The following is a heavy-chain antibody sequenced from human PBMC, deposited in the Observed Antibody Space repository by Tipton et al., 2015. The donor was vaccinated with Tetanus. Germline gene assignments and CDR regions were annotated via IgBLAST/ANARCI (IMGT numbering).Heavy chain of an antibody. J-gene: IGHJ6*02. V-gene: IGHV1-2*02. Sequence: QLVQSGAEVKKPGASVKVSCKASGYTFTGYYMYWVRQAPGQGLAWMGWIDPNSGGTVYAQKIQGRVTMTRDTSISTAYMELGSLRSDDTAVYYCARDRGDYIYYGMDVWGPGTTVTVS. CDR1: GYTFTGYY. D-gene: IGHD3-22*01. CDR2: IDPNSGGT. CDR3: ARDRGDYIYYGMDV.